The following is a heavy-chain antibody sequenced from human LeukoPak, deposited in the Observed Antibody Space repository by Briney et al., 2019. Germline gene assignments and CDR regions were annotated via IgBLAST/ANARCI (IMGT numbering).Heavy chain of an antibody. CDR1: GGSISSRSYY. J-gene: IGHJ6*03. CDR3: ARQVGYDGPYYMDV. D-gene: IGHD2-8*02. CDR2: IYYSGST. Sequence: SETLSLTCTVSGGSISSRSYYWGWIRQPPGKGLEWIGSIYYSGSTYYNPSPKSRVTISVDTSKNQFSLKLSSVTAADTAVYYCARQVGYDGPYYMDVWGKGTTVTVSS. V-gene: IGHV4-39*01.